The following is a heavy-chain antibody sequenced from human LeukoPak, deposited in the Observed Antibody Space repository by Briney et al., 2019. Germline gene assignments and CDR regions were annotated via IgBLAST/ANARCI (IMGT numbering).Heavy chain of an antibody. CDR3: ARIPGALWHHAFDI. CDR1: GFTFSSYA. CDR2: ISYDGSNK. Sequence: GGSLRLSCAAFGFTFSSYAMHWVRQAPGKGLEWVAVISYDGSNKYYADSVKGRFTISRDNSKNTLYLQMNSLRAEDTAVYYCARIPGALWHHAFDIWGQGTMVTVPS. D-gene: IGHD3-10*01. J-gene: IGHJ3*02. V-gene: IGHV3-30-3*01.